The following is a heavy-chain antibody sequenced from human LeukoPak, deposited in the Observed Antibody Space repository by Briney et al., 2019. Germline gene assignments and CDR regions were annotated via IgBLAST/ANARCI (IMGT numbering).Heavy chain of an antibody. V-gene: IGHV4-59*01. CDR2: IHYSGST. CDR1: GGSISSYY. CDR3: ARDYYDILTGRHYSYYMDV. Sequence: SETLSLTCTVSGGSISSYYWSWIRQPPGKGLEWIGYIHYSGSTNYNPSLKSRVIISVDTSRSQFSLKLSSVTAADTAVYYCARDYYDILTGRHYSYYMDVWGKGTTVTVSS. J-gene: IGHJ6*03. D-gene: IGHD3-9*01.